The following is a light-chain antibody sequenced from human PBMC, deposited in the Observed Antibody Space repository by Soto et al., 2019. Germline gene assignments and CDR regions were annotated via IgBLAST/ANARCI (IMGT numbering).Light chain of an antibody. CDR1: QSVASTY. CDR2: GAS. CDR3: QQYAGSPT. V-gene: IGKV3-20*01. J-gene: IGKJ5*01. Sequence: EIVLTQSPGTLSLPPGERATLSCWASQSVASTYLGWYQQKPGQAPRLLIYGASSRATGIPDRFSGSGSGTDFTLTISRLEPEDFALYYCQQYAGSPTFGQGTRLEIK.